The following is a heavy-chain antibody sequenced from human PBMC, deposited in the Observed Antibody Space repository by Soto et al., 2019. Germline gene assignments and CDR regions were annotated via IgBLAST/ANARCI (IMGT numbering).Heavy chain of an antibody. Sequence: ASVKVSFKASGSTFTSYDINWVRQATGQGLELMGWMNPNSGNTGYAQKFQGRVTMTRNTSISTAYMELSSLRSEDTAVYYCARAVYGDYVGRYYYYGMDVWGQGTTVTVSS. CDR3: ARAVYGDYVGRYYYYGMDV. CDR2: MNPNSGNT. J-gene: IGHJ6*02. D-gene: IGHD4-17*01. CDR1: GSTFTSYD. V-gene: IGHV1-8*01.